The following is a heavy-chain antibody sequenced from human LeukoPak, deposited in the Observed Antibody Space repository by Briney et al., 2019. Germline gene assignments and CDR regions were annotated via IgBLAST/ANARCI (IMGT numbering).Heavy chain of an antibody. Sequence: PETPSLTCTVSGGSISSSNYYWGWIRQPPGKGLEWIGTIYYSGNTFHNPSLKSRVTISVDTSKNQFSLKLSSVTAADTAVYYCARHHSHQFDSWGQGRIVFVSS. CDR1: GGSISSSNYY. V-gene: IGHV4-39*01. D-gene: IGHD4-11*01. J-gene: IGHJ3*02. CDR2: IYYSGNT. CDR3: ARHHSHQFDS.